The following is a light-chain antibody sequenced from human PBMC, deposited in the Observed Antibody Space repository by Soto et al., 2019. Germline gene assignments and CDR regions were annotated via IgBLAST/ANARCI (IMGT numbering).Light chain of an antibody. Sequence: EIVLTQSPGTLSLSPGERATLSCRASQSLNNDYLAWYQQKPGQAPRLLISGASRRAIGVPDRFSGSGSGAAFTLTIRRLQPEDFAVYYCQQYANSPQTFGPGTKVDMK. CDR2: GAS. V-gene: IGKV3-20*01. CDR1: QSLNNDY. J-gene: IGKJ3*01. CDR3: QQYANSPQT.